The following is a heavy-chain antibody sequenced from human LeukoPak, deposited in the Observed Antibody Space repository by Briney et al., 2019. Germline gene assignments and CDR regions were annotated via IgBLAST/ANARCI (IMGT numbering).Heavy chain of an antibody. Sequence: EASVKVSCKASGGTFSSYAISWVRQAPGQGLEWMGGTIPIFGTANYAQKFQGRVTITTDESTSTAYMELSSLRSEDTAVYYCARASLDRGYFDYWGQGTLVTVSS. D-gene: IGHD3-22*01. CDR3: ARASLDRGYFDY. CDR2: TIPIFGTA. CDR1: GGTFSSYA. J-gene: IGHJ4*02. V-gene: IGHV1-69*05.